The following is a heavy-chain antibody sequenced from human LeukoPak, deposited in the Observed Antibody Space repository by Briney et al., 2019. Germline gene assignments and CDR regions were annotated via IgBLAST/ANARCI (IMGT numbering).Heavy chain of an antibody. CDR3: ATAQERGFGELFPN. CDR1: GYTLTELS. V-gene: IGHV1-24*01. Sequence: ASVKVSCKVSGYTLTELSMHWVRQAPGKGLEWRGGFDPEDGETIYAQKFQGKVTMTEDTSTDTAYMELSSLRSEDTAVYYCATAQERGFGELFPNWGRGTLVSVSS. D-gene: IGHD3-10*01. CDR2: FDPEDGET. J-gene: IGHJ4*02.